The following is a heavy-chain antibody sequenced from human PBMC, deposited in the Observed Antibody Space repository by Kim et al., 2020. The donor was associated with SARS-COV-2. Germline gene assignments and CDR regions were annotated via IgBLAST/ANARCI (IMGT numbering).Heavy chain of an antibody. Sequence: SETLSLTCAVYGGSFSGYYWSWIRQPPGKGLEWIGEINHSGSTNYNPSLKSRVTISVDTSKNQFSLKLSSVTAADTAVYYCARGAQDPDHDILTGYSKDLDYWGQGTLVTVSS. CDR1: GGSFSGYY. V-gene: IGHV4-34*01. CDR2: INHSGST. J-gene: IGHJ4*02. CDR3: ARGAQDPDHDILTGYSKDLDY. D-gene: IGHD3-9*01.